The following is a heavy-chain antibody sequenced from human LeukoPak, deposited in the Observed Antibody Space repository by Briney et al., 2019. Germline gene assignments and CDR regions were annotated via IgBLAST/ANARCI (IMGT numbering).Heavy chain of an antibody. V-gene: IGHV4-39*07. CDR1: GGSISSSSYY. D-gene: IGHD3-22*01. CDR3: ARDQYYDSSDYSYDGDF. J-gene: IGHJ4*02. CDR2: IYYSGST. Sequence: PSETLSLTCTVSGGSISSSSYYWGWIRQPPGKGLEWIGRIYYSGSTYYNPSLKSRVTISVDKSKNQFSLKLSSVTAADTAVYYCARDQYYDSSDYSYDGDFWGQGTLVTVAS.